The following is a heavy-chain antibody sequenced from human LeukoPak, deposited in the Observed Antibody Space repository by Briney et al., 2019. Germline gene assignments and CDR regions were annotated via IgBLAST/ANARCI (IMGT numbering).Heavy chain of an antibody. D-gene: IGHD6-6*01. CDR3: ARLATPSTMAARGRSWFES. CDR2: IYYSGST. J-gene: IGHJ5*01. V-gene: IGHV4-38-2*01. Sequence: GSLRLSCAASGFTFSNAWMSWVRQAPGKGLEWIGSIYYSGSTYYNPSLKSRVTISVDTSKNQFSLKLSSVTAADTAVYYCARLATPSTMAARGRSWFESWGQGTLVTVSS. CDR1: GFTFSNAW.